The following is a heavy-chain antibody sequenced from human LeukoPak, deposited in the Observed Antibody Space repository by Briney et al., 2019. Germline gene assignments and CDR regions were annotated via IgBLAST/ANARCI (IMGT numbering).Heavy chain of an antibody. CDR2: IYYSGST. CDR3: ARSDRQWLVLFSWFDP. D-gene: IGHD6-19*01. V-gene: IGHV4-39*01. Sequence: SETLSLTCTVSGGSISSSSYYWGWIRQPPGKGLEWIGSIYYSGSTYYNPSLKSRVTISVDTSKNRFSLKLSSVTAADTAVYYCARSDRQWLVLFSWFDPWGQGTLVTVSS. CDR1: GGSISSSSYY. J-gene: IGHJ5*02.